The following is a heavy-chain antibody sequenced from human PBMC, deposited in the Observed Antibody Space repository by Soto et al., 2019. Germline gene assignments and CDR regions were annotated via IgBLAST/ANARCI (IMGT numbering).Heavy chain of an antibody. D-gene: IGHD4-17*01. CDR3: ARPPTVTTFLLWYFDL. Sequence: QVQLVESGGGMVQPGRSLRLSCAASGFTFSSYGMHWVRQAPGKGLEWVAVIWYDGSNKYYADSVKGRFTISRDNSKNTLYLQMNSLRAEDTAVYYCARPPTVTTFLLWYFDLWGRGTLVTVSS. CDR2: IWYDGSNK. J-gene: IGHJ2*01. CDR1: GFTFSSYG. V-gene: IGHV3-33*01.